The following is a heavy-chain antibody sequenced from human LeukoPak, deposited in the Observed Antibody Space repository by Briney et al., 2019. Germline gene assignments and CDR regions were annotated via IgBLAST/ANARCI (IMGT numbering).Heavy chain of an antibody. CDR2: IWYDGSNK. CDR1: GFTFSSYG. Sequence: GRSLRLSCAASGFTFSSYGMHWVRQAPGKGLEWVAVIWYDGSNKYYADSAKGRFTISRDNSKNTLYLQMNSLRAEDTAVYYCARESYYDSSGYSDFDYWGQGTLVTVSS. J-gene: IGHJ4*02. V-gene: IGHV3-33*01. D-gene: IGHD3-22*01. CDR3: ARESYYDSSGYSDFDY.